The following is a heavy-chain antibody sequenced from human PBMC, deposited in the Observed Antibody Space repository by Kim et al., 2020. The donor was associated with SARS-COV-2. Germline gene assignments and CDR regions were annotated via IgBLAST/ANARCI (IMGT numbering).Heavy chain of an antibody. J-gene: IGHJ6*02. Sequence: ASVKVSCKASGYTFTSYGISWVRQAPGQGLEWMGWISAYNGNTNYAQKLQGRVTMTTDTSASTAYMELRSLRSDDTAVYYCAVPSFGEHYYYYGMDVWGQGTTVTVSS. V-gene: IGHV1-18*01. CDR3: AVPSFGEHYYYYGMDV. CDR1: GYTFTSYG. D-gene: IGHD3-10*01. CDR2: ISAYNGNT.